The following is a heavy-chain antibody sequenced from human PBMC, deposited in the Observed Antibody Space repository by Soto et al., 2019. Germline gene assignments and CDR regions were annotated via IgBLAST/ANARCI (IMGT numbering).Heavy chain of an antibody. Sequence: GGSLRLSCAASGFTFSSYAMHWVRQAPGKGLEWVAVISYDGSNKYYADSVKGRFTISRDNSKNTLYLQMNSLRAEDTAVYYCARLTVDTAMGEPNFDYWGQGTLVTVSS. CDR2: ISYDGSNK. CDR1: GFTFSSYA. V-gene: IGHV3-30-3*01. CDR3: ARLTVDTAMGEPNFDY. J-gene: IGHJ4*02. D-gene: IGHD5-18*01.